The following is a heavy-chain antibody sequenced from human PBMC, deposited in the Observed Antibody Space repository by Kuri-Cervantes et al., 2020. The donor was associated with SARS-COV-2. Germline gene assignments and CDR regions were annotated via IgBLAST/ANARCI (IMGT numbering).Heavy chain of an antibody. D-gene: IGHD1/OR15-1a*01. J-gene: IGHJ4*02. CDR3: ARGREANKLPPGY. Sequence: GESLKISCAASGFTFSSYWMHWVRQAPGKGLVWVSRSNSDGSSTSYANSVKGRFTISGDNAKNSLYLQMNSLRAEDTAVYYCARGREANKLPPGYWGQGTLVTVSS. V-gene: IGHV3-74*01. CDR1: GFTFSSYW. CDR2: SNSDGSST.